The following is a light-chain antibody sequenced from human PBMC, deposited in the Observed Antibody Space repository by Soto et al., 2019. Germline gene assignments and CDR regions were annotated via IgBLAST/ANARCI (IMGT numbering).Light chain of an antibody. CDR2: GAS. CDR3: QQLNAYPLT. CDR1: QGTSSY. J-gene: IGKJ5*01. Sequence: DIPITPWPSPPSAYFGDRGTITCPASQGTSSYLAWFQQKPGRAPKLLIYGASTLQSGVPARFSGSGSGTDFTLTISNLQPEDFATYYCQQLNAYPLTFGQGTRLEIK. V-gene: IGKV1-9*01.